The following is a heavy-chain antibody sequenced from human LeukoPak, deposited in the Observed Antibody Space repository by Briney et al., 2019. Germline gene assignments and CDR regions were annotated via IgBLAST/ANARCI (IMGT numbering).Heavy chain of an antibody. CDR1: GDSVSSNSAA. J-gene: IGHJ4*02. CDR3: ARAGQTTVTH. Sequence: SQTLSLTCAISGDSVSSNSAAWNWIRQSPSRGLEWLGRTFYRSKWYGDFAVSVKSRISINADTSKNQFSLKLSSVTAADTAVYYCARAGQTTVTHWGQGTLVTVSS. CDR2: TFYRSKWYG. D-gene: IGHD4-17*01. V-gene: IGHV6-1*01.